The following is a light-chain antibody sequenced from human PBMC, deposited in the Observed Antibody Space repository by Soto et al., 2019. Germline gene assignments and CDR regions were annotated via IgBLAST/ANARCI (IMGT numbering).Light chain of an antibody. V-gene: IGKV1-5*01. CDR3: QQYNSYSWT. Sequence: DIQMTQSPSTLSAYVGDRVTITCRASQSISSWLAWYQQKPGKAPKLLIYGASSLESGVPSRFSGSGSGTEFTLTISSLQPDDFATYYCQQYNSYSWTFGQGTKVDIK. CDR2: GAS. CDR1: QSISSW. J-gene: IGKJ1*01.